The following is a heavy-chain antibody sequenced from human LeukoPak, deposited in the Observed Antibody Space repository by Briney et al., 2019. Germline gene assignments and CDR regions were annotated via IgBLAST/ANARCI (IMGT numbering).Heavy chain of an antibody. Sequence: PSETLSLTCTVSGGSISSTSYYWGWIRQPPGKGLEWIGSIFYSGSTYYNPSLKSRVTISVDTSKNQFSLKLSSVTAADTAVYYCARSGYDSSGYVVMERGSDYWGQGTLVTVSS. CDR2: IFYSGST. D-gene: IGHD3-22*01. J-gene: IGHJ4*02. CDR3: ARSGYDSSGYVVMERGSDY. CDR1: GGSISSTSYY. V-gene: IGHV4-39*07.